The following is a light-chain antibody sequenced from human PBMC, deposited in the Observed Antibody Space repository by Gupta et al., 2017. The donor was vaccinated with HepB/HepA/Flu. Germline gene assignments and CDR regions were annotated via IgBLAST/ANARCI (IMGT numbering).Light chain of an antibody. J-gene: IGLJ2*01. CDR3: QVWASSSGQGG. Sequence: SYVLTQPPSVSVAPEKTAIITCGGNNIGSKSVHWYQQKPGQAPVLVVVDNRDRPSEIPERLACSNSGRTDTPTLSMVEAGDEADDDCQVWASSSGQGGLGGGTKLTVL. V-gene: IGLV3-21*03. CDR1: NIGSKS. CDR2: DNR.